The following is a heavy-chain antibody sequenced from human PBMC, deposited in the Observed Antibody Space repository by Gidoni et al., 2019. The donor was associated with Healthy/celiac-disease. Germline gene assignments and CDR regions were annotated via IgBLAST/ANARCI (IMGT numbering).Heavy chain of an antibody. CDR3: ANEAHGDYAFDI. V-gene: IGHV3-30*18. CDR1: GFTFSSYG. D-gene: IGHD3-10*01. CDR2: ISYDGSNK. Sequence: QVQLVESGGGVVQPGRSLRLSCAASGFTFSSYGMHWVRQAPGKGLEWVAVISYDGSNKYYADSVKGRFTISRDNSKNTLYLQMNSLRAEDTAVYYCANEAHGDYAFDIWGQGTMVTVSS. J-gene: IGHJ3*02.